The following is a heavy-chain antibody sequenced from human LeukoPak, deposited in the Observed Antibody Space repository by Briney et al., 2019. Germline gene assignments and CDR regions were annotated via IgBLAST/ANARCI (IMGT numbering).Heavy chain of an antibody. J-gene: IGHJ3*02. CDR1: GFTLSSNY. Sequence: GGSLSLSCAASGFTLSSNYMSWVRQAPGKGLEWVSVIYSGGSTYYADSVKGRFTISRDNSKNTLYLQMNSLRAEDTAVYYCARDETYAFDIWGQGTMVTVSS. CDR2: IYSGGST. V-gene: IGHV3-53*01. CDR3: ARDETYAFDI.